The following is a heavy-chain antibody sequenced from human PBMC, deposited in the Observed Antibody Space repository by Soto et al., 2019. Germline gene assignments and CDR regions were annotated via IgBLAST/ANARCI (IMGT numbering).Heavy chain of an antibody. V-gene: IGHV4-30-2*01. CDR2: IYHSGST. Sequence: SETLSLTCAVSGGSISSGGYSWSWIRQPPGKGLEWIGYIYHSGSTYYNPSLKSRVTISVDRSKNQFSLKLSSVTAADTAVYYCARFCGGDCRFDPWGQGTLVTVSS. CDR1: GGSISSGGYS. CDR3: ARFCGGDCRFDP. J-gene: IGHJ5*02. D-gene: IGHD2-21*02.